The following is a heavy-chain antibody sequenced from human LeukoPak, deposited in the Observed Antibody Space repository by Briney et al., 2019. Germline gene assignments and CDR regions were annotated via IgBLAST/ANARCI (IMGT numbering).Heavy chain of an antibody. CDR3: ARYSGYSYYFDY. J-gene: IGHJ4*02. D-gene: IGHD5-12*01. CDR2: INSDGSST. CDR1: GFTFSTYW. Sequence: GGSLRLSCAASGFTFSTYWMHWVRQAPGKGLVWVSRINSDGSSTSYADSMKGRFTISRDNAKNTLYLQMDSLRAEDTALYYCARYSGYSYYFDYWGRGTLVTVSS. V-gene: IGHV3-74*01.